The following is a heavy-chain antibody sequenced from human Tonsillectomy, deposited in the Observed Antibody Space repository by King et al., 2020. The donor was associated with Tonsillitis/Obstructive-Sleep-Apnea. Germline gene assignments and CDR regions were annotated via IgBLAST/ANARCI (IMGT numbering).Heavy chain of an antibody. J-gene: IGHJ6*03. Sequence: VQLVESGGGLVKPGGSLRLSCAASGFIFSDYYMSWIRQAPGKGLEWVSYISSGGQSIFYADSVEGRFTISRDNAKDTLYLQINNLRVEDTAVYYCARGQSYHYYYMDVWGRGSTVTVSS. V-gene: IGHV3-11*01. CDR2: ISSGGQSI. CDR3: ARGQSYHYYYMDV. CDR1: GFIFSDYY.